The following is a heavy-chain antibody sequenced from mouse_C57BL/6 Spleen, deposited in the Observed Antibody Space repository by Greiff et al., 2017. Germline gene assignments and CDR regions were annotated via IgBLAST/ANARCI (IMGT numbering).Heavy chain of an antibody. D-gene: IGHD2-1*01. CDR3: ARSDYGNYDYYAMDY. CDR1: GYTFTSYW. V-gene: IGHV1-52*01. CDR2: IDPSDSET. Sequence: QVQLQQPGAELVRPGSSVKLSCKASGYTFTSYWMHWVKQRPIQGLEWIGNIDPSDSETHYNQKFKDKATLTVDKSSSTAYMQLSSLTSEDSAVYYCARSDYGNYDYYAMDYWGQGTSVTVSS. J-gene: IGHJ4*01.